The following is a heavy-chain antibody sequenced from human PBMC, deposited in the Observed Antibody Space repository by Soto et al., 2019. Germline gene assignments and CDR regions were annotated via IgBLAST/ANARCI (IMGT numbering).Heavy chain of an antibody. V-gene: IGHV4-31*03. J-gene: IGHJ4*02. Sequence: PSETLSLTCTVSGGSISSGGYYWSWIRQHPGKGLEWIGYIYYSGSTYYNPSLKSRVTISVDTSKNQFSLKLSSVTAADTAVYYCARFHDYGDYGYFDYWGQGTLVTVSS. CDR3: ARFHDYGDYGYFDY. D-gene: IGHD4-17*01. CDR2: IYYSGST. CDR1: GGSISSGGYY.